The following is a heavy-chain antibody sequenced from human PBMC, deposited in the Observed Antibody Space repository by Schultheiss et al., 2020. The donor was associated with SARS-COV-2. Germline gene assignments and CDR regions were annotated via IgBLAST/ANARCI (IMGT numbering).Heavy chain of an antibody. V-gene: IGHV1-2*02. Sequence: ASVKVSCKASGYTFTSYYMHWVRQAPGQGLEWMGWINPNSGGTNYAQKFQGRVTMTRDTSISTAYMELSRLRSDDTAVYYCATRGDLDDYYFYMDVWGKGTTVTVSS. J-gene: IGHJ6*03. CDR1: GYTFTSYY. CDR3: ATRGDLDDYYFYMDV. D-gene: IGHD2-21*01. CDR2: INPNSGGT.